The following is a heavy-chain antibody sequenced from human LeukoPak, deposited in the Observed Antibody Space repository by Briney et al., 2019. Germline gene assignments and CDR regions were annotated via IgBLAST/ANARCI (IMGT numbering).Heavy chain of an antibody. CDR2: ISGSGGST. Sequence: GGSLRLSCAASGFTFSSYVMSWVRQAPGKGLEWVTAISGSGGSTYYADSVKGRFTISRDNSKNTLYLQMNSLRAEDTAVYYCAKGGPPQYGSSWLEYYFDYWGQGTLVTVSS. CDR3: AKGGPPQYGSSWLEYYFDY. J-gene: IGHJ4*02. V-gene: IGHV3-23*01. D-gene: IGHD6-13*01. CDR1: GFTFSSYV.